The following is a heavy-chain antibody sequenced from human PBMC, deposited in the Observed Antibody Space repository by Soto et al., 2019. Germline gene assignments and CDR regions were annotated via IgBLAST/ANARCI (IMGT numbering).Heavy chain of an antibody. Sequence: GGSLRLSCTVSGFAFNNYGINWVRHAPGKGLEWVSSISKSDYTYYSDSVKGRFTISRDNAKNSVSLQMNTLRVEDTAVYYCAREDSIIIPAVSDFWGQGTLVTVPQ. J-gene: IGHJ4*02. CDR3: AREDSIIIPAVSDF. CDR2: ISKSDYT. D-gene: IGHD2-2*01. V-gene: IGHV3-21*01. CDR1: GFAFNNYG.